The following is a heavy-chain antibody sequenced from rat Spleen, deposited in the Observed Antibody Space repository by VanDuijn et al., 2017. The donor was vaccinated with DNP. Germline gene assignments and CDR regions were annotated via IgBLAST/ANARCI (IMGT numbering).Heavy chain of an antibody. CDR3: VREDRGVNA. J-gene: IGHJ4*01. D-gene: IGHD4-4*01. Sequence: LMQPGRSLKLSCAASGFNFNDYWMGWVRQAPGKGLEWIGEINSNSRTIKFSPSLKDKFTISRDNAQNTLYLQMSKLGSEDTAIYYCVREDRGVNAWGQGTSVTVSS. CDR2: INSNSRTI. V-gene: IGHV4-2*01. CDR1: GFNFNDYW.